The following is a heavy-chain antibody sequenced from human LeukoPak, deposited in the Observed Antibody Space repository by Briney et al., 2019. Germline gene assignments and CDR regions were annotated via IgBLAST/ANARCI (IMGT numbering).Heavy chain of an antibody. D-gene: IGHD3-10*01. CDR3: ARGRIGLWFGELSYFSDPVAYYYYGMDV. J-gene: IGHJ6*02. CDR2: MNPNSGNT. CDR1: GYTFTSYD. V-gene: IGHV1-8*01. Sequence: ASVKVSCKASGYTFTSYDINWVRQATGQGLEWMGWMNPNSGNTGYAQKFQGRVTMTRNTSISTAYMELSSLRSEDTAVYYCARGRIGLWFGELSYFSDPVAYYYYGMDVWGQGTTVTVSS.